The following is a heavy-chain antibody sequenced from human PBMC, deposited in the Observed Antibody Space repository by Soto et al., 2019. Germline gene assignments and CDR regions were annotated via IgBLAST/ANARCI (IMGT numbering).Heavy chain of an antibody. D-gene: IGHD1-7*01. Sequence: QVQLVQSGAEVKKPGSSVKVSCKASGGTFSTYGISWVRQAPGQGLEWMGGITAIFGAANYAPKFQGRVTITADESTSTAYMELNSLRSEVSAVYYCARSEAVRSEAGTTVVGPNNWLDPWGQGTLVIVSS. CDR2: ITAIFGAA. J-gene: IGHJ5*02. CDR1: GGTFSTYG. V-gene: IGHV1-69*01. CDR3: ARSEAVRSEAGTTVVGPNNWLDP.